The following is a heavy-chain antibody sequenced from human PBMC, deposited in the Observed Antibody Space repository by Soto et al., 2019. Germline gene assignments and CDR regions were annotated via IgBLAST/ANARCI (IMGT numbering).Heavy chain of an antibody. CDR1: GFTFSNVW. J-gene: IGHJ4*02. V-gene: IGHV3-15*07. CDR3: TPLALKYSSGWYEFSD. Sequence: EVQLVESGGGLVKHGGSLRLSCAASGFTFSNVWMNWVRQAPGKGLEWVGRIKSKTDGGTTDYAAPVKGRFTISRDDSKNTLYLQMNSLKTEDSAVYYCTPLALKYSSGWYEFSDWGQGTLVTVSS. CDR2: IKSKTDGGTT. D-gene: IGHD6-19*01.